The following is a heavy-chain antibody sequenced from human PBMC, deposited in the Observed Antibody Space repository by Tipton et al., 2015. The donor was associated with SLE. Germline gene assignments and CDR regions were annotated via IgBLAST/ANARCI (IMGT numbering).Heavy chain of an antibody. V-gene: IGHV4-39*02. CDR2: AYYTGST. CDR1: GGAISSSGYY. D-gene: IGHD1-26*01. CDR3: ARDWVVGATLDRFDP. J-gene: IGHJ5*02. Sequence: TLSLTCSVSGGAISSSGYYWGWIRQPPSKELEWIGNAYYTGSTYYSPSLRSRVTISVDTSKNQFSLKVTSVTATDTAVYYCARDWVVGATLDRFDPWGQGTLVTVSS.